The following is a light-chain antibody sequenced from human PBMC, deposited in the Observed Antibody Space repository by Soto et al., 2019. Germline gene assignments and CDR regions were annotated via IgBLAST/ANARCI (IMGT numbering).Light chain of an antibody. V-gene: IGKV3D-20*01. CDR2: DAS. Sequence: EIVLTQSPATLSLSPGEGATLSCGASQSVSSSYLAWYQQKPGLAPRLLIYDASSRATGIPDRFSGSGSGTDFTLTISRLEHEDFAVYYCQHYVTSPYTFGQGTKLEIK. J-gene: IGKJ2*01. CDR3: QHYVTSPYT. CDR1: QSVSSSY.